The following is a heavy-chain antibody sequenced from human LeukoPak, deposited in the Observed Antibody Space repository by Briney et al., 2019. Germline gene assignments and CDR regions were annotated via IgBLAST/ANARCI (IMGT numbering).Heavy chain of an antibody. CDR2: IYYSGST. CDR1: GGSISSGDYY. CDR3: ARAVAGDFDY. J-gene: IGHJ4*02. V-gene: IGHV4-61*08. D-gene: IGHD6-19*01. Sequence: SETLSLTCTVSGGSISSGDYYWSWIRQPPGKGLEWIGYIYYSGSTNYNPSLKSRVTISVDTSKNQFSLKLSSVTAADTAVYYCARAVAGDFDYWGQGTLVTVSS.